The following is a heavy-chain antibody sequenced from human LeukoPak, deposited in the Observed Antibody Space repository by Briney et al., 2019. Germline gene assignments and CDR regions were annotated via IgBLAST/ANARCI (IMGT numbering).Heavy chain of an antibody. J-gene: IGHJ2*01. CDR1: GHSFSSYW. CDR2: IHPGDSDT. CDR3: ARHLTGYYGSGSYWYFDL. D-gene: IGHD3-10*01. V-gene: IGHV5-51*01. Sequence: PGGSLRLSCKRSGHSFSSYWIGWVRQLPGKGLQWMGLIHPGDSDTRYSPSFQGQVTISVDKSISTAYLQWSSLKASDTALYYCARHLTGYYGSGSYWYFDLWGRGTLVTVSS.